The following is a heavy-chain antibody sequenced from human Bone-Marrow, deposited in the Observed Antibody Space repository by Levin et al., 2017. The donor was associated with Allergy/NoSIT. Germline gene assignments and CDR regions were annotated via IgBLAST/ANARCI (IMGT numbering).Heavy chain of an antibody. J-gene: IGHJ5*02. CDR3: ARTAGYCTSASCLGWFDP. Sequence: SQTLSLTCTVSDGSISSSGFYWSWIRQHPAKGLEWLGYIFYRGNTYYSPSLKSRVSISIDTFKNQFSLKLTSVTAADTAVYYCARTAGYCTSASCLGWFDPWGQGAQVTVSS. CDR2: IFYRGNT. V-gene: IGHV4-31*03. D-gene: IGHD2-2*01. CDR1: DGSISSSGFY.